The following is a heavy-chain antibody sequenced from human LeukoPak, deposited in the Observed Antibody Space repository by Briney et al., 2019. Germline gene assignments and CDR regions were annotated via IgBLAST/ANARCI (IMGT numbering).Heavy chain of an antibody. Sequence: SETLSLTCTVSGGSISSGDYYWRWIRQPPGKGLEWIGYIYYSGSTYYNPSLKSRVTISVDTSKNQFSLQLSSVTAADTAVYYCARGGMTFHNWFDPWGQGTLVTVSS. CDR2: IYYSGST. CDR1: GGSISSGDYY. CDR3: ARGGMTFHNWFDP. V-gene: IGHV4-30-4*01. J-gene: IGHJ5*02. D-gene: IGHD2/OR15-2a*01.